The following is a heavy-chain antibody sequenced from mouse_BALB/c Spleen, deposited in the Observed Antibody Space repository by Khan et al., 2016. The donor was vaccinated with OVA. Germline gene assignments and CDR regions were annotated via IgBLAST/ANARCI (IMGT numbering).Heavy chain of an antibody. J-gene: IGHJ2*01. V-gene: IGHV3-1*02. CDR3: VRWDY. Sequence: EVQLQESGPDLLKPSQSLSLTCTVTGYSITSGYSWHWIRQFPGHKLEWMGYIDYSGTTHYNPSLKSRISITREITKNQFFLQLNSVTTEDTATYYCVRWDYWGQGTTLTVSS. CDR1: GYSITSGYS. CDR2: IDYSGTT.